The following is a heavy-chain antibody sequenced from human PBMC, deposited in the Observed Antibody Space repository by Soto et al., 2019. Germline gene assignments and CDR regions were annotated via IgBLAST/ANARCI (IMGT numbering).Heavy chain of an antibody. CDR3: ASLPEYYYDSSGYYYVRE. D-gene: IGHD3-22*01. J-gene: IGHJ4*02. V-gene: IGHV1-69*13. CDR1: GGTFSSYA. Sequence: ASVKVSCKASGGTFSSYAISWVRQAPGQGLEWMGGIIPIFGTANYAQKFQGRVTITADESTSTAYMELSSLRSEDTAVYYCASLPEYYYDSSGYYYVREWGQGTLVTVSS. CDR2: IIPIFGTA.